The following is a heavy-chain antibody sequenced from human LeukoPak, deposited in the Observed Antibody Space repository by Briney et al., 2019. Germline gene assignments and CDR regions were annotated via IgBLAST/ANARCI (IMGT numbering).Heavy chain of an antibody. CDR3: ASLAGDYQGADAFDI. Sequence: SETLSLTCTVSGGSISSYYWSWIRQPPGKGLEWIGYIYYGGSTNYNPSLKSRVTISVDTSKNQFSLKLSSVTAADTAVYYCASLAGDYQGADAFDIWGQGTMVTVSS. CDR1: GGSISSYY. J-gene: IGHJ3*02. CDR2: IYYGGST. V-gene: IGHV4-59*01. D-gene: IGHD4-17*01.